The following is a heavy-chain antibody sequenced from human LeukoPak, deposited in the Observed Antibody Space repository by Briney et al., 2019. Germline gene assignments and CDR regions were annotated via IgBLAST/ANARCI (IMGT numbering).Heavy chain of an antibody. V-gene: IGHV4-39*01. CDR2: IYYTGSI. CDR3: ARIVGATDYFDY. CDR1: GDSTSSSSYY. D-gene: IGHD1-26*01. J-gene: IGHJ4*02. Sequence: KASETLSFTCTVSGDSTSSSSYYWGWIRQPPGKGLEWIGSIYYTGSIFHNPSLRSRVTLSDDTSKNQFSLKLSSVTAADTAVYYCARIVGATDYFDYWGQGTLVRVPS.